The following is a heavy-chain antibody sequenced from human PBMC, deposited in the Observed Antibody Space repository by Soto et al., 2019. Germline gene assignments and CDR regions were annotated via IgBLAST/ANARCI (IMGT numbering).Heavy chain of an antibody. V-gene: IGHV4-39*01. D-gene: IGHD4-4*01. CDR1: GDSISDTIYY. J-gene: IGHJ4*02. CDR2: IHYSGST. CDR3: ERFYSNQAQPFDY. Sequence: SETLSLTCRVSGDSISDTIYYWGWIRQPPGMGLEWIGSIHYSGSTQFHLSFKSRVTISVDTSKNEFSLRLRSVTAADTSVYYCERFYSNQAQPFDYWGQGTLVTVSS.